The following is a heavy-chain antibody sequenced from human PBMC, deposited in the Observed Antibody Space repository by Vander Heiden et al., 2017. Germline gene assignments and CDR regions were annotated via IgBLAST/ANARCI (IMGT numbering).Heavy chain of an antibody. V-gene: IGHV1-18*01. Sequence: VKKPGASVTVSCKASGYTFTSYGISWVRQAPGQGLEWMGWISAYNGNTNYAQKLQGRVTMTTDTSTSTAYMELRSLRSDDTAVDDCARDRDDSSGYYYGYWGQGTLGNVA. CDR2: ISAYNGNT. CDR3: ARDRDDSSGYYYGY. D-gene: IGHD3-22*01. J-gene: IGHJ4*02. CDR1: GYTFTSYG.